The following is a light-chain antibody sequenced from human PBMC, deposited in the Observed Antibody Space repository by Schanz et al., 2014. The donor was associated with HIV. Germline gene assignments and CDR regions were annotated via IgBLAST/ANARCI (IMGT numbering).Light chain of an antibody. CDR3: CSYAGSSTFV. J-gene: IGLJ1*01. CDR2: EVS. CDR1: SRDVGGYNL. Sequence: QSALTQPASVSGAPGQSITISCTGTSRDVGGYNLVSRYQQRPGKAPKLMIYEVSKRPSGVPDRFSGSKSGNTASLTISGLQAEDEADYFCCSYAGSSTFVFGTGTKLTVL. V-gene: IGLV2-23*02.